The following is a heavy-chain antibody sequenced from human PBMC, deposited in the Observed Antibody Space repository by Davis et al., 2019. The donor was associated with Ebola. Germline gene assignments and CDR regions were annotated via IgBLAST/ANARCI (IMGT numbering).Heavy chain of an antibody. CDR1: GFSFSSYW. D-gene: IGHD1-26*01. Sequence: PGGSLRLSCAASGFSFSSYWMSCVRQAPGKGLEWVANIKQDGSEKYYVDSVKGRFTISRDNSKNTLYLQMNSLRAEDTAVYYCAKQRGVGAIDYDYWGRGTVVTVSS. CDR3: AKQRGVGAIDYDY. V-gene: IGHV3-7*01. J-gene: IGHJ4*02. CDR2: IKQDGSEK.